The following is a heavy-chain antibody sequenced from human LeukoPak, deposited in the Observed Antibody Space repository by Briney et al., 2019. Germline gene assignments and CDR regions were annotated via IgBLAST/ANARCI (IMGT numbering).Heavy chain of an antibody. D-gene: IGHD1-26*01. CDR2: IRYDGSNK. J-gene: IGHJ4*02. V-gene: IGHV3-30*02. Sequence: GGSLRLSCAASGFTFGSYSMHWVRQAPGKGLEWVAFIRYDGSNKYYADSVKGRFTISRDNSKNTLYLQMNSLRAEDTAVYYCALGGANPGGIDFWGQGTLVTVS. CDR1: GFTFGSYS. CDR3: ALGGANPGGIDF.